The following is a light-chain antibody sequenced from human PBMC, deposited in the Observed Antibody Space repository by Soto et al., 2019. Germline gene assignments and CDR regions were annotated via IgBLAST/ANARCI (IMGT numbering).Light chain of an antibody. CDR3: QQYHNWPPIT. CDR2: GAS. J-gene: IGKJ5*01. Sequence: EIVLTQSPGTLSLSPGERATLSCRASQSVSSSYLAWYQQKPGQAPRLLIYGASSRATGIPDRFSGSGSGTDFTLTISNLQSEDFAVYFCQQYHNWPPITFGQGTRLEI. V-gene: IGKV3-20*01. CDR1: QSVSSSY.